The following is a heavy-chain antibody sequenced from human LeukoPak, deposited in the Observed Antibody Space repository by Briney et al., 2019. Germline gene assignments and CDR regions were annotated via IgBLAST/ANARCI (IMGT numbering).Heavy chain of an antibody. D-gene: IGHD2-2*02. CDR2: LNVGGGT. J-gene: IGHJ4*02. CDR3: AKGGKGYCSSTSCSTFDY. V-gene: IGHV3-53*01. Sequence: GGSLRLSCEASGFVVSSNYMSWVRQVPGKGLEWVSTLNVGGGTYYGDSVKGRFTISRDKSKNALYLQMNSLRAEDTAVYYCAKGGKGYCSSTSCSTFDYWGQGTLVTVSS. CDR1: GFVVSSNY.